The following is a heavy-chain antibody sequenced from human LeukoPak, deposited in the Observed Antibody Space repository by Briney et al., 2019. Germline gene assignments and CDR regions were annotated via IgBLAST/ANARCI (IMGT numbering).Heavy chain of an antibody. CDR2: ISGYGSTI. Sequence: GGSLRLSCAASGFTFSSYNMNWVRQAPGKGLEWVSYISGYGSTIYYADSVKGRFTISRDNAKNSLYLQMNGLRAEDTAVYYCARVQGDYGDYVVDYWGQGTLVTVSS. V-gene: IGHV3-48*01. CDR1: GFTFSSYN. J-gene: IGHJ4*02. D-gene: IGHD4-17*01. CDR3: ARVQGDYGDYVVDY.